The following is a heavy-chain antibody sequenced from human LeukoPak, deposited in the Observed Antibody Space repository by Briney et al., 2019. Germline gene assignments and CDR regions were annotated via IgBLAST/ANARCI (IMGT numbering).Heavy chain of an antibody. CDR1: GFTFSDYY. D-gene: IGHD3-22*01. J-gene: IGHJ6*03. V-gene: IGHV3-11*04. Sequence: GGSLRLSCAASGFTFSDYYMSWIRQAPGKGLEWVSYISSSGSTIYYADSVKGRFTISRDNAKNSLYLQMNSLRAEDTAVYYCAREESMIVVDTYYYYMDVWGKGTTVTVSS. CDR3: AREESMIVVDTYYYYMDV. CDR2: ISSSGSTI.